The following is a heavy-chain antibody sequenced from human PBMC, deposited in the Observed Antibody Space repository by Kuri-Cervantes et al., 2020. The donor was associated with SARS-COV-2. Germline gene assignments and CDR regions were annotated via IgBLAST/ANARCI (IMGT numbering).Heavy chain of an antibody. CDR1: GYTFTSYD. CDR2: MNPNSGNT. Sequence: ASVKVSCKSSGYTFTSYDINWVRQATGQGLEWMGWMNPNSGNTGYAQKFQGRVTMTRNTSISTAYMELSSLRSEDTAVYYCAKEAKTVAGWYFDLWGRGTLVTVSS. J-gene: IGHJ2*01. CDR3: AKEAKTVAGWYFDL. V-gene: IGHV1-8*01. D-gene: IGHD6-19*01.